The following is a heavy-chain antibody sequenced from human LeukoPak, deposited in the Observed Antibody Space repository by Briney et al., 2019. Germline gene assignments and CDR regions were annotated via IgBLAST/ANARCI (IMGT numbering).Heavy chain of an antibody. V-gene: IGHV1-69*05. CDR2: IIPIFGTA. CDR1: GGTFSSYA. J-gene: IGHJ4*02. Sequence: ASVKVSCKASGGTFSSYAISWVRQAPGQGLEWMGRIIPIFGTANYEQKFKGRVTTTTDESTSTAYMELSSLRSEDTAVYYCARGRGDGYCTNGLCYTPYFDYWGQGTLVTVSS. CDR3: ARGRGDGYCTNGLCYTPYFDY. D-gene: IGHD2-8*01.